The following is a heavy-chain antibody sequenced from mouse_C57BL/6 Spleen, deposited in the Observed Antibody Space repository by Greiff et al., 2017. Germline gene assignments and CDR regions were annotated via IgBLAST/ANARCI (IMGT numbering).Heavy chain of an antibody. CDR2: INPNNGGT. D-gene: IGHD1-1*01. CDR3: AAKDYYGSSIFAY. Sequence: VQLQQSGPELVKPGASVKIPCKASGYTFTDYNMDWVKQSHGKSLEWIGDINPNNGGTIYNQKFKGKATLTVDKSSSTAYMELRSLTSEDTAVYYCAAKDYYGSSIFAYWGQGTLVTVSA. CDR1: GYTFTDYN. J-gene: IGHJ3*01. V-gene: IGHV1-18*01.